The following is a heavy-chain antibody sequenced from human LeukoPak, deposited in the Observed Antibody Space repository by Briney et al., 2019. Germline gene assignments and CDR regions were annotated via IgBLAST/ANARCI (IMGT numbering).Heavy chain of an antibody. V-gene: IGHV3-23*01. CDR3: AKNGGSQCYSHLDS. CDR1: GFTFSSYA. J-gene: IGHJ4*02. CDR2: TSGSGGGT. Sequence: GGSLRLSCAASGFTFSSYAMSWVRQAPGKGLEWVSGTSGSGGGTYYAGSVKGRFTISRDNSENTLYLQMNSLRIEDTAVYYCAKNGGSQCYSHLDSWGQGTLVTVSS. D-gene: IGHD2-15*01.